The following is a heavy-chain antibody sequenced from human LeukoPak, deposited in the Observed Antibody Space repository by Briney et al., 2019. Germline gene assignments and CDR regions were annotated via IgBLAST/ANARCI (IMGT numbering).Heavy chain of an antibody. D-gene: IGHD6-13*01. CDR1: GGSFSGYY. CDR2: INHSGST. Sequence: PSETLSHTCAVYGGSFSGYYWSWIRQPPGKGLEWIGEINHSGSTNYNPSLKSRVTISVDTSKNQFSLKLSSVTAADTAVYYCARGWGGAAAGNFDYWGQGTLVTVSS. V-gene: IGHV4-34*01. J-gene: IGHJ4*02. CDR3: ARGWGGAAAGNFDY.